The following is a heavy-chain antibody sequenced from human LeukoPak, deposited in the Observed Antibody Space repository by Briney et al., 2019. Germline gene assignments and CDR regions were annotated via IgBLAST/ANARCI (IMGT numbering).Heavy chain of an antibody. Sequence: GGSLRLSCAASGLSFSSYSMNWVRQAPGKGLEWASVISGSGGTTYYADSVKGRFTISRDNSRNTLYLQMNSLRAEDTAIYYCAKNPTPRIVGAHYYFDYWGQGTLVTVSS. CDR2: ISGSGGTT. CDR3: AKNPTPRIVGAHYYFDY. V-gene: IGHV3-23*01. D-gene: IGHD1-26*01. J-gene: IGHJ4*02. CDR1: GLSFSSYS.